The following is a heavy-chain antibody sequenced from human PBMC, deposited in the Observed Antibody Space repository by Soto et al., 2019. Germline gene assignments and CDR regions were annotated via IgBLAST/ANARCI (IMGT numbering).Heavy chain of an antibody. D-gene: IGHD2-8*01. CDR1: GGSFSGYY. CDR2: INHSGST. CDR3: ARGRGMVYASYYYYYGMDV. J-gene: IGHJ6*02. Sequence: SETLSLTYAVYGGSFSGYYWSWIRQPPGKGLEWIGEINHSGSTNYNPSLKSRVTISVDTSKNQFSLKLSSVTAADTAVYYCARGRGMVYASYYYYYGMDVWGQGTTVTVSS. V-gene: IGHV4-34*01.